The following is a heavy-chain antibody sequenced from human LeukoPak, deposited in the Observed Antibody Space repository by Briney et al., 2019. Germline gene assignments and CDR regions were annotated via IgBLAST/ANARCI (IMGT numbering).Heavy chain of an antibody. Sequence: PSETLSLTCNVSGGSISAYYWSWLRQPPGKGLEYMGYIYYSGSTDYNPSFKSRITISVDTSKNQFSLKLSSVTAADTAVYYCARHYYDTSGYYYFDYWGQGTLVTVSS. CDR1: GGSISAYY. J-gene: IGHJ4*02. CDR2: IYYSGST. CDR3: ARHYYDTSGYYYFDY. V-gene: IGHV4-59*08. D-gene: IGHD3-22*01.